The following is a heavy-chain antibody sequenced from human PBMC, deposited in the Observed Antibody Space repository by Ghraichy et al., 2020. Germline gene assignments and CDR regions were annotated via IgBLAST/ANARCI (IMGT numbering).Heavy chain of an antibody. J-gene: IGHJ6*02. CDR2: ISGSGGST. Sequence: GGSLRLSCAASGFTFSSYAMSWVRQAPGKGLEWVSAISGSGGSTYYADSVKGRFTISRDNSKNTLYLQMNSLRAEDTAVYYCAKDLAVADGVGYYYYYYGMDVWGQGTTVTVSS. D-gene: IGHD6-19*01. CDR3: AKDLAVADGVGYYYYYYGMDV. V-gene: IGHV3-23*01. CDR1: GFTFSSYA.